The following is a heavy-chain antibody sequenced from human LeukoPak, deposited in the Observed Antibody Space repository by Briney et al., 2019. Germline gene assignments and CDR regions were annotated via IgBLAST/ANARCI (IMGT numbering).Heavy chain of an antibody. Sequence: SETLSLTCTVSGGSISSYYWSWIRQPPGKGLEWIGYIYYSGSTNYNPSLKSRVTMSVDTSKNQFSLKLSSVTAADTAVYYCARGMTYYDFWSGYHMYNWFDPWGQGTLVTVSS. D-gene: IGHD3-3*01. V-gene: IGHV4-59*01. J-gene: IGHJ5*02. CDR2: IYYSGST. CDR1: GGSISSYY. CDR3: ARGMTYYDFWSGYHMYNWFDP.